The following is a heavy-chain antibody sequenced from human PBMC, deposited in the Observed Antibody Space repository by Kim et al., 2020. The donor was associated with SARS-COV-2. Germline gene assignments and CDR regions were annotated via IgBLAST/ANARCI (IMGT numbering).Heavy chain of an antibody. CDR1: GFTFNNYA. D-gene: IGHD3-10*01. CDR3: AKSFGSGTNYLPLGS. J-gene: IGHJ4*02. CDR2: ISSDGSNK. Sequence: GGSLRLSCAASGFTFNNYAIHWVRQAPGKGLEWLALISSDGSNKYYADSVEGRFTISRDNSKNTLYLQMNSLRGEDTAVYYCAKSFGSGTNYLPLGSWGQGSLVIVSS. V-gene: IGHV3-30*18.